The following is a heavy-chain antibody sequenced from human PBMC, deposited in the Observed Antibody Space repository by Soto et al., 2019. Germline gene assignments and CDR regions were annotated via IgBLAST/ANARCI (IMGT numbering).Heavy chain of an antibody. CDR3: AVLDIVVVVAAIHFDP. CDR2: INAGNGNT. J-gene: IGHJ5*02. CDR1: GYTFTSYA. V-gene: IGHV1-3*01. D-gene: IGHD2-15*01. Sequence: GASVKVSCKASGYTFTSYAMHWVRQAPGQRLEWMGWINAGNGNTKYSRKFQGRVTITRDTSASTAYMELSSLRSEDTAVYYCAVLDIVVVVAAIHFDPWGQGTLVTVSS.